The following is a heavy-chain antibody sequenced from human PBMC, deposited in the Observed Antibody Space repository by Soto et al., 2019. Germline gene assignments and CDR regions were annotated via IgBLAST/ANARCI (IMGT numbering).Heavy chain of an antibody. J-gene: IGHJ6*02. D-gene: IGHD2-15*01. CDR1: GFTFNNYW. CDR3: ARAPDCGGGSCYSGHRYYGTDV. Sequence: EVQLVESGGGLVQPGGSLRLSCEASGFTFNNYWMHWVRQPPGKGLVWVSRINTDGSWTNYADSVKGRFTMSRDNAKNTLYLQMNSLRDEDTAVYYCARAPDCGGGSCYSGHRYYGTDVWGQGATVTVSS. V-gene: IGHV3-74*01. CDR2: INTDGSWT.